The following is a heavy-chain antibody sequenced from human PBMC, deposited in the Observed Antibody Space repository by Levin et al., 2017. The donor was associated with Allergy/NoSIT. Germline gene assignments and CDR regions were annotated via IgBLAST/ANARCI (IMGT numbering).Heavy chain of an antibody. V-gene: IGHV3-30*18. CDR1: GFTFSSYG. CDR3: AKDSHYYARSGYYVFDT. CDR2: ISYDGSNI. Sequence: GGSLRLSCAASGFTFSSYGIHWVRQAPGKGLEWVTVISYDGSNIQYVDSVKGRFIISRDNSKNTVSLEMNSLRAEDTAIYYCAKDSHYYARSGYYVFDTWGQGTLVTVSS. J-gene: IGHJ5*02. D-gene: IGHD3-22*01.